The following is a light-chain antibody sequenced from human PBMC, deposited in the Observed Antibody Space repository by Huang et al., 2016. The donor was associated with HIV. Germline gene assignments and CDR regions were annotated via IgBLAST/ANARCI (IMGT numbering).Light chain of an antibody. J-gene: IGKJ1*01. CDR1: QTISTY. Sequence: DIQMTQSPTSLSASVGDRLTITCRASQTISTYLNWYQQKPGKAPKLLIYATSTLQSGVPSRISGSGSGTDFTLTISNLQPEDFATYYCQQSYSTPRTFGQGTKVEIE. CDR2: ATS. CDR3: QQSYSTPRT. V-gene: IGKV1-39*01.